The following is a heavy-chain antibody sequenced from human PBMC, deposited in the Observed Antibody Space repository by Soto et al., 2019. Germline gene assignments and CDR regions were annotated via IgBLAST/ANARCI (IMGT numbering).Heavy chain of an antibody. J-gene: IGHJ6*04. CDR1: GGSFNNYY. D-gene: IGHD5-18*01. V-gene: IGHV4-59*01. Sequence: SETLSLTCTVSGGSFNNYYWSWIRESPGKGLEWIGYIYYSGSTNYNPSLKSRVTLSVDTSKNQISLKLSSVTAADTAVYYCARTGNQGYSYGYRPQYNDCMDVWGEGTRVTDSS. CDR3: ARTGNQGYSYGYRPQYNDCMDV. CDR2: IYYSGST.